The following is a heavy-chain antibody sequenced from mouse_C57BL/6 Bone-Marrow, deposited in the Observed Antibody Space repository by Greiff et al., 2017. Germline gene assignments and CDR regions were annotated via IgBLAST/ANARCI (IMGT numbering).Heavy chain of an antibody. CDR2: IWRGGST. CDR1: GFSLTSYG. D-gene: IGHD1-1*01. CDR3: ANNFGHYFASTCAMDY. V-gene: IGHV2-5*01. Sequence: QVQLQQSGPGLLQPSQSLSITCTVSGFSLTSYGVHWVRQSPGKGLEWLGVIWRGGSTDYNAAFMSRLSITTDNSKSQVFFKMNSLQADDTAIYYCANNFGHYFASTCAMDYWGQGTSVTVSS. J-gene: IGHJ4*01.